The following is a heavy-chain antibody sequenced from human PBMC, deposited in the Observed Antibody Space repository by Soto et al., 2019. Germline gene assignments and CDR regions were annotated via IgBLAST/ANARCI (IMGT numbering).Heavy chain of an antibody. CDR3: ARDNQWLVPYFDY. D-gene: IGHD6-19*01. Sequence: ETLSLTCTVSGGSISSYYWSWILQPAGKGLEWIGRIYTSGSTNYNPSLKSRVTMSVDTSKNQFSLKLSSVTAADTAVYYCARDNQWLVPYFDYWGQGTLVTVSS. CDR1: GGSISSYY. V-gene: IGHV4-4*07. CDR2: IYTSGST. J-gene: IGHJ4*02.